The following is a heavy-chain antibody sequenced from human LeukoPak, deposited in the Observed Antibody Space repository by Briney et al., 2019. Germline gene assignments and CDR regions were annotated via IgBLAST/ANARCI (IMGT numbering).Heavy chain of an antibody. V-gene: IGHV5-51*07. D-gene: IGHD3-3*01. J-gene: IGHJ4*02. CDR2: IYPGDSDT. Sequence: GESLKISCKGSGYSSTSYWIGWVHQTPGKGLGWMGIIYPGDSDTRCSPSFQGQVTISADNSISTAYLQWSSLKASDAAMYYCARRPGDSYDYYFDYWGQGTLVTVSS. CDR1: GYSSTSYW. CDR3: ARRPGDSYDYYFDY.